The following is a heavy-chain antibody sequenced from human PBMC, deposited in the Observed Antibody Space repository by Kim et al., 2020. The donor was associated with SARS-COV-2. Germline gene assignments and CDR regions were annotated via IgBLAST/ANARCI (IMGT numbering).Heavy chain of an antibody. CDR2: ISYDGSNK. V-gene: IGHV3-30-3*01. Sequence: GGSLRLSCAASGFTFSSYAMHWVRQAPGKGLEWVAVISYDGSNKYYADSVKGRFTISRDNSKNTLYLQMNSLRAEDTAVYYCARGRAYYDSSGPTFDYWGQGTLVTVSS. CDR3: ARGRAYYDSSGPTFDY. D-gene: IGHD3-22*01. CDR1: GFTFSSYA. J-gene: IGHJ4*02.